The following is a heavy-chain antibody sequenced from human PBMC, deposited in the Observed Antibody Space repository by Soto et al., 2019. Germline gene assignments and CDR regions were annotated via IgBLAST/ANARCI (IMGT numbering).Heavy chain of an antibody. CDR2: IYYTGSV. V-gene: IGHV4-30-4*01. J-gene: IGHJ4*02. CDR1: CGSISGDEGY. Sequence: SETLSLTGNVSCGSISGDEGYWNWIRQSPGNGLEWIGYIYYTGSVYYSPSLRGRVTISVDTSKNQFSLYLNSATVADTAVYYCASSSYNMGVVYWGQGTPVTVS. D-gene: IGHD2-21*01. CDR3: ASSSYNMGVVY.